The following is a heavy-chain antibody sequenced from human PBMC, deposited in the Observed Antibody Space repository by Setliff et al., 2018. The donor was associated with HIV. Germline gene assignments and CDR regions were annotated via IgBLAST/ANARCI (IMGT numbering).Heavy chain of an antibody. J-gene: IGHJ5*02. CDR1: GGTINRSGYY. CDR3: ARHSPNVGVRGDPDWFDP. D-gene: IGHD2-21*01. V-gene: IGHV4-39*01. CDR2: IYYSGST. Sequence: SETLSLTCTVSGGTINRSGYYWGWIRQPPGKGLEWIGSIYYSGSTYYNPSFNSRVTISVDTSKNQFSLKLYSVTAADTAVYYCARHSPNVGVRGDPDWFDPWGQGIPVTVPS.